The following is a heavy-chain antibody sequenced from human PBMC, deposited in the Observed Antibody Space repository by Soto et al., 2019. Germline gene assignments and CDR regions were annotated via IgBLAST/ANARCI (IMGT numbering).Heavy chain of an antibody. Sequence: PSETLSLTCTVSGGSISSSSYYWGWIRQPPGKGLEWIGSIYYSGSTYYNPSLKSRVTISVDTSKNQLSLKLSSVTAADTAVYYCASQAAPSYYYYYGMDVWGQGTTVTVSS. D-gene: IGHD2-15*01. CDR3: ASQAAPSYYYYYGMDV. V-gene: IGHV4-39*01. CDR1: GGSISSSSYY. J-gene: IGHJ6*02. CDR2: IYYSGST.